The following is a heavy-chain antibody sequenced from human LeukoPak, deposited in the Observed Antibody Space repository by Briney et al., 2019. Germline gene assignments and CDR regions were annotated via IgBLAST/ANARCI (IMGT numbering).Heavy chain of an antibody. V-gene: IGHV3-48*02. CDR3: ARVVRFLEWLPRFGSYFDY. CDR1: GFTFSSYS. Sequence: PGGSLRLSCAASGFTFSSYSMNWVRQAPGKGLEWVSYISSRSSNIYYADSVKGRFTISRDNAKNSLYLQMNSLRDEDTGVYYCARVVRFLEWLPRFGSYFDYWGQGTLSPSPQ. CDR2: ISSRSSNI. D-gene: IGHD3-3*01. J-gene: IGHJ4*02.